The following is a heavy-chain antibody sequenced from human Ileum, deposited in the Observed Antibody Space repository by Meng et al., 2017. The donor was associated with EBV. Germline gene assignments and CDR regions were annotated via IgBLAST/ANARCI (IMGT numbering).Heavy chain of an antibody. V-gene: IGHV4-61*08. CDR3: ARERGGGDRGIQ. Sequence: VQLQESGPGLVKSSETLSLTCSVSNGSVSSYGYYWTWIRQPPGKGLEWIGYMSYTGSTNYKSTLKSRVTISVDKSKNQFSLKLSSVTAADTAVYYCARERGGGDRGIQWGQGTLVTVSS. D-gene: IGHD2-21*02. CDR1: NGSVSSYGYY. J-gene: IGHJ4*02. CDR2: MSYTGST.